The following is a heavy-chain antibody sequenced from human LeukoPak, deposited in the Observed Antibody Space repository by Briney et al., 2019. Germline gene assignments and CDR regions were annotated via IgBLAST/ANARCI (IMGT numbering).Heavy chain of an antibody. D-gene: IGHD2-8*01. CDR2: VYSGGST. CDR1: GFTVSSNY. V-gene: IGHV3-53*01. J-gene: IGHJ4*02. CDR3: ARGALSLRFFDL. Sequence: GGSLRLSCAASGFTVSSNYMAWVRQAPGKGLEWVAFVYSGGSTYYADSTQGRFTISRDGSKNTVFLQINGLRVENTAVYYCARGALSLRFFDLWGQGTLVTVSS.